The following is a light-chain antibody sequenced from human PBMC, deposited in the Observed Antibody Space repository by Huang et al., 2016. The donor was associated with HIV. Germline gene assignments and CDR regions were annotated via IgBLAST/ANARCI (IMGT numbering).Light chain of an antibody. Sequence: EVVLTQSPATLSVVPGERATLPCGASQNINIYFAWYQQKLGQPPRLLIYDASNRATGIAVRFSGSGSGTDFTRTISSLEPEDFAVYYYQQRSRWPHSFGQGTKLEIK. J-gene: IGKJ2*01. V-gene: IGKV3-11*01. CDR2: DAS. CDR3: QQRSRWPHS. CDR1: QNINIY.